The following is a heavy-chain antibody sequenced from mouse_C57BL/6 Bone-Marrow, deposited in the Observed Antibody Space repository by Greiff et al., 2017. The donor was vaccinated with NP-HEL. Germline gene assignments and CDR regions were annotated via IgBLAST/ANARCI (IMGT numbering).Heavy chain of an antibody. V-gene: IGHV5-6*01. D-gene: IGHD1-1*01. CDR3: ARRIIYYYGSSLFAY. Sequence: EVQVVESGGDLVKPGGSLKLSCAASGFTFSSYGMSWVRQTPDKRLEWVATISSGGSYPYYPDSVKGPFPISRDNAKNTLYLQMSSLKSEDTAMYYCARRIIYYYGSSLFAYWGQGTLVTVSA. CDR1: GFTFSSYG. CDR2: ISSGGSYP. J-gene: IGHJ3*01.